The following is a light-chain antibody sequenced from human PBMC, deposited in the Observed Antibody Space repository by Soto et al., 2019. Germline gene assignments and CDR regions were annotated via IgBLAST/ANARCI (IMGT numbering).Light chain of an antibody. CDR3: QQSYGHPVT. Sequence: DIQMTQSPSSLSASVGDRVSITCRASQTISTYLNWFQQKPGEAPNLLIYAASTLHSGAPSRSSGSGSGRDNTHTITSLQPDDFATYYCQQSYGHPVTFGQGTRLDIK. CDR1: QTISTY. V-gene: IGKV1-39*01. CDR2: AAS. J-gene: IGKJ5*01.